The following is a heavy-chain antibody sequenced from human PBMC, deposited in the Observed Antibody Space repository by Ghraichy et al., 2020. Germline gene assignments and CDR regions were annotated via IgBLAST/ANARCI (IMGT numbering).Heavy chain of an antibody. CDR2: ISGSGGST. D-gene: IGHD3-22*01. CDR3: AKDHGTYYYDSSGYFESYCDY. CDR1: GFTFSSYA. J-gene: IGHJ4*02. V-gene: IGHV3-23*01. Sequence: GGSLRLSCAASGFTFSSYAMSWVRQAPGKGLEWVSAISGSGGSTYYADSVKGRFTISRDNSKNTLYLQMNSLRAEDTAVYYCAKDHGTYYYDSSGYFESYCDYWGQGTLVTVSS.